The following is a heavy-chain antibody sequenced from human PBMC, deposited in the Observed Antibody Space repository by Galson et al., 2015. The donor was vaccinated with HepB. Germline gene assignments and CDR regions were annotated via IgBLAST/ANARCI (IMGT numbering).Heavy chain of an antibody. CDR2: INQDGSIK. Sequence: SLRLSCAASGFIFRNYWMTWVRQAPGKGLEWVANINQDGSIKHYAESVRGRLTISRDNTKNSVYVQLNSLRAEDTAMYYCTRIGYSSSSLDYWGQGILVTVSS. D-gene: IGHD6-6*01. CDR3: TRIGYSSSSLDY. CDR1: GFIFRNYW. J-gene: IGHJ4*02. V-gene: IGHV3-7*03.